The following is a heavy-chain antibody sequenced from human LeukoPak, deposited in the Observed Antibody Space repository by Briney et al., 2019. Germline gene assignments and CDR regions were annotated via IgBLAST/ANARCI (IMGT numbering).Heavy chain of an antibody. D-gene: IGHD3/OR15-3a*01. CDR3: AGLRFTAYYYYGMDV. CDR1: GGSISSYN. J-gene: IGHJ6*02. Sequence: SETLSLTCTVSGGSISSYNWSWIRQPPGKGLEWIGYIYYIGITNYNPHLKSRVTISVATSTNQFSLKRSSMTAAATAVSYCAGLRFTAYYYYGMDVWGQGTTVTVSS. V-gene: IGHV4-59*01. CDR2: IYYIGIT.